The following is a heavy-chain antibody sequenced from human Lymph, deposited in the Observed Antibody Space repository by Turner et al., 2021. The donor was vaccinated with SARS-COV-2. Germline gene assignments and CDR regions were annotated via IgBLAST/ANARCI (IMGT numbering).Heavy chain of an antibody. V-gene: IGHV3-30*04. CDR1: GFTFSSYA. CDR2: ISYDGSNK. J-gene: IGHJ4*02. Sequence: VQLVESGGGVVQPGRSLRPSCSASGFTFSSYAMHWVRQAPGKVLEWVSLISYDGSNKYYADSVKSRFTISRDNSKNTLYLQMNSLRTEDTAVYYCAREMGSGSDYWGQGTLVTVSS. D-gene: IGHD3-10*01. CDR3: AREMGSGSDY.